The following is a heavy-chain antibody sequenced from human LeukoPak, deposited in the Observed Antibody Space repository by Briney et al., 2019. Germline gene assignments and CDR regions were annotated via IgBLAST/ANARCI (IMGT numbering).Heavy chain of an antibody. CDR1: SGSISSYY. CDR2: IYYTGST. J-gene: IGHJ4*02. V-gene: IGHV4-59*08. CDR3: ARYISSGLDY. D-gene: IGHD6-6*01. Sequence: SETLSLTCTVSSGSISSYYWSWIRQPPGKGLEWIGYIYYTGSTNYNPSLKSRVTISVDTSKNQFSLKLSYVNAADTAVYYCARYISSGLDYWGQGTLVIVSS.